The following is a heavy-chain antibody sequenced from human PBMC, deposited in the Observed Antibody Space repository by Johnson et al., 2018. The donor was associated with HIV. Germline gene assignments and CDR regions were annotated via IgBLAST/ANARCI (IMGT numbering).Heavy chain of an antibody. D-gene: IGHD5/OR15-5a*01. J-gene: IGHJ3*01. CDR3: ARGIIVSPDAFDF. CDR1: GFTFSSYA. Sequence: QMLLVESGGGVVQPGGSLRLSCAASGFTFSSYAMSWVRQAPGKGLEWLAAISYDGSNKFYADSVQGRFTISRDNSKNTLYLQMNSLRREDTAVYYCARGIIVSPDAFDFWGLGTRVTVSS. CDR2: ISYDGSNK. V-gene: IGHV3-30*04.